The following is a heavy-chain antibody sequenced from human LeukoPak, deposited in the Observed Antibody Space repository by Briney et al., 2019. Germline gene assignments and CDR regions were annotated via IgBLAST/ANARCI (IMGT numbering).Heavy chain of an antibody. V-gene: IGHV1-69*13. CDR2: IIPIFGTA. J-gene: IGHJ5*02. D-gene: IGHD3-3*01. CDR3: ARVGDFWSGYPQRNWFDP. Sequence: ASVKVSCKASGGTFSSYAISRVRQAPGQGLEWMGGIIPIFGTANYAQKFQGRVTITADESTSTAYMELSSLRSEDTAVYYCARVGDFWSGYPQRNWFDPWGQGTLVTVSS. CDR1: GGTFSSYA.